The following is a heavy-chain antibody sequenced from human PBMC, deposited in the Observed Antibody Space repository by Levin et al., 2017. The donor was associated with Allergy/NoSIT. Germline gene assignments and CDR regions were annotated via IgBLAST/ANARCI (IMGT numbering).Heavy chain of an antibody. Sequence: PAASVKVSCEASGYTFSGYYIHWVRQAPGQGLEWMGWLNPYTGGTNYTQKFQGRVTMTRDTSISTAYMELSRLRSDDTAVYYCARPYTGFWDSSGWYFFDSWGQGTLVTVSS. CDR2: LNPYTGGT. V-gene: IGHV1-2*02. J-gene: IGHJ4*02. CDR3: ARPYTGFWDSSGWYFFDS. D-gene: IGHD6-19*01. CDR1: GYTFSGYY.